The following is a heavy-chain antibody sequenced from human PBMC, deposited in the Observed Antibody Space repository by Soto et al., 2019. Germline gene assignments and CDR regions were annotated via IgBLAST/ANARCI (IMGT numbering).Heavy chain of an antibody. CDR3: ARRGYDFWSGLSYGRDV. D-gene: IGHD3-3*01. CDR1: SGCISSRSYY. CDR2: IYYSGST. J-gene: IGHJ6*02. Sequence: PSEPLYVPCTVSSGCISSRSYYRGWIRQPPGKGLGWIGSIYYSGSTYYNPSLKSRVTISVDTSKNQFSLKLSSVTAADTAVYYCARRGYDFWSGLSYGRDVWGQGTTVTVSS. V-gene: IGHV4-39*01.